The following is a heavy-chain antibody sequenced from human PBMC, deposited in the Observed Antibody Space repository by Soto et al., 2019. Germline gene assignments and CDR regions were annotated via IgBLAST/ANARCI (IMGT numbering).Heavy chain of an antibody. CDR3: ARDVGGRFDP. V-gene: IGHV4-59*01. J-gene: IGHJ5*02. CDR1: GGSISSYY. CDR2: IYYSGST. Sequence: SVTLSLTCTVSGGSISSYYWSWIRQPPGKGLEWIGYIYYSGSTNYNPSLKSRVTISVDTSKNQFSLKLSSVTAADTAVYYCARDVGGRFDPWGQGTLVTVSS.